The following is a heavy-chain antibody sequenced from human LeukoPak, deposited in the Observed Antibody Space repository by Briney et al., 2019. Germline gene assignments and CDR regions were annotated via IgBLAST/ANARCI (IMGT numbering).Heavy chain of an antibody. CDR2: IKSKTYGGTT. Sequence: GGSLRLSCAASGFTFSSYGMSWVRQAPGKGLEWVGRIKSKTYGGTTDYAAPVKGRFIISRDDSKNSLYLQMNSLQNDDTGVYYCTSESIAVAGSWALDIWGQGTKVTVSS. J-gene: IGHJ3*02. D-gene: IGHD6-19*01. V-gene: IGHV3-15*01. CDR1: GFTFSSYG. CDR3: TSESIAVAGSWALDI.